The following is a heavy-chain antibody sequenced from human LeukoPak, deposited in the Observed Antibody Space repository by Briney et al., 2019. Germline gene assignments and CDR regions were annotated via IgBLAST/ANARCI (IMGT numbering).Heavy chain of an antibody. Sequence: SVKVSCKASGYTFSSYAISWVRQAPGQGLEWMGRIIPILGIANYAQKFQGRVTITADKSTSTAYMELSSLRSEDTAVYYCAREMVTMIVVVITGWYFDLWGRGTLVTVSS. CDR1: GYTFSSYA. CDR2: IIPILGIA. V-gene: IGHV1-69*04. D-gene: IGHD3-22*01. CDR3: AREMVTMIVVVITGWYFDL. J-gene: IGHJ2*01.